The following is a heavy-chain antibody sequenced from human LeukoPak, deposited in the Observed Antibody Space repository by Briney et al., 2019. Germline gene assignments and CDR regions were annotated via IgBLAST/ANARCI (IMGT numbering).Heavy chain of an antibody. J-gene: IGHJ4*02. CDR2: INPNSGGT. D-gene: IGHD1-26*01. Sequence: ASVKVSCKASGYTFTGYYMHWVRQAPGQGLEWMGWINPNSGGTNFARKFQGRVTMTRDTSISTVYMELSRLRSDDTAVYYCARDSVGAFDYWGQGTLVTVSS. CDR1: GYTFTGYY. V-gene: IGHV1-2*02. CDR3: ARDSVGAFDY.